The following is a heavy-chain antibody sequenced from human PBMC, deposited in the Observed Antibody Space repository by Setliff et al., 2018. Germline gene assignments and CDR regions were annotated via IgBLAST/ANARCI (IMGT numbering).Heavy chain of an antibody. CDR2: IFPGDSAT. V-gene: IGHV5-51*01. CDR3: AKVGDYMGYYYNYYMDV. Sequence: PGESLKISCKGSGYSFTFYWIGWVRQMPGKGLEWMGIIFPGDSATKYSPSFQGQVTMSVDKSINTAYLQWSSLRASDTAIYYCAKVGDYMGYYYNYYMDVWGKGTTVTVS. D-gene: IGHD1-26*01. CDR1: GYSFTFYW. J-gene: IGHJ6*03.